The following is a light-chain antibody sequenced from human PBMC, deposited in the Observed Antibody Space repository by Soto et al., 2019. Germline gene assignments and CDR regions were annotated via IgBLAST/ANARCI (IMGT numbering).Light chain of an antibody. CDR2: DAS. V-gene: IGKV1-5*01. Sequence: DIQMTQSPSTLSSSVGDIFTITCRASQTISNWLAWYQQKPGKAPKVLIYDASTLDGGVPSRFSGRRSGTDFTLTISSLQPSDFATYYCQQYNTYPLTFGGGTKVDIK. CDR3: QQYNTYPLT. CDR1: QTISNW. J-gene: IGKJ4*01.